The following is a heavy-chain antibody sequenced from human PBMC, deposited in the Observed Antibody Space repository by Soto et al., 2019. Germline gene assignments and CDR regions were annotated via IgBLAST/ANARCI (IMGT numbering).Heavy chain of an antibody. CDR3: ARFHFTGTTDFDY. V-gene: IGHV4-30-4*01. CDR1: GGSISSGDYY. J-gene: IGHJ4*02. D-gene: IGHD1-7*01. Sequence: SETLSLTCTVSGGSISSGDYYWSWIRQPPGKGLEWIGYIYYSGSTYYNPSLKSRVTISVDTSKNQFSLKLSSVTAADTAVYYCARFHFTGTTDFDYWGQGTLVTVSS. CDR2: IYYSGST.